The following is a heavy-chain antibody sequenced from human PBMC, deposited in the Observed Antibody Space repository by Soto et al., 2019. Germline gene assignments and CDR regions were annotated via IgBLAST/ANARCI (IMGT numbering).Heavy chain of an antibody. D-gene: IGHD1-20*01. CDR1: AGSISSSSYY. Sequence: SETLSLTSTVSAGSISSSSYYWGWIRQPPGKGLEWIGSIYYSGSTYYNPSLKSRVTISVDTSKNQFSLKLSSVTAADTAVYYCARVSITGTNEQEDYYYGMDVWGQGTTVTVSS. J-gene: IGHJ6*02. V-gene: IGHV4-39*01. CDR3: ARVSITGTNEQEDYYYGMDV. CDR2: IYYSGST.